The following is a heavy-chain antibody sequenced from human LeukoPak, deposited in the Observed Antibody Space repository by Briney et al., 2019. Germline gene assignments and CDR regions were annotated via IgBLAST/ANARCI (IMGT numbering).Heavy chain of an antibody. CDR3: AKDGNSLAGGYFDY. D-gene: IGHD6-19*01. Sequence: GGSLRLSCSASGFTFSSHAMHWVRQAPGKGLEYVSAISSNGGTTYYADSVKGRFTISRDNSKNTLYLQMSSLRAEDTAVYYCAKDGNSLAGGYFDYWGQGTLVTVSS. J-gene: IGHJ4*02. CDR2: ISSNGGTT. CDR1: GFTFSSHA. V-gene: IGHV3-64D*09.